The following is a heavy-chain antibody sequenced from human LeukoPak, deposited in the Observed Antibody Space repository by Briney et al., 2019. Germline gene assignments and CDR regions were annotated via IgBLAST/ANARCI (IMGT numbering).Heavy chain of an antibody. D-gene: IGHD6-19*01. CDR1: GGSINNYF. Sequence: PSETLSLTCTVSGGSINNYFWNWIRQPPGKGLEWIGYIYYSGSTNYNPSLKSRVTISVDTSKNQFSLKLSSVTAADTAVYYCARHSSGWGYYFDYWGQGTLVTVSS. CDR2: IYYSGST. CDR3: ARHSSGWGYYFDY. V-gene: IGHV4-59*08. J-gene: IGHJ4*02.